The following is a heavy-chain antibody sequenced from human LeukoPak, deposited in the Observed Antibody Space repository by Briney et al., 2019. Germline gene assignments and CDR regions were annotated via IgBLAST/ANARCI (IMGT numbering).Heavy chain of an antibody. CDR2: IYYSGST. CDR3: TRGSIAYYYMDV. V-gene: IGHV4-39*07. J-gene: IGHJ6*03. Sequence: PSETLSLTCTVSGGSISSSSYYWGWIRQPPGKGLEWIGSIYYSGSTNYNPSLKSRVTISVDTSKNQFSLKPSSVTAADTAVYYCTRGSIAYYYMDVWGKGTTVTVSS. D-gene: IGHD3-22*01. CDR1: GGSISSSSYY.